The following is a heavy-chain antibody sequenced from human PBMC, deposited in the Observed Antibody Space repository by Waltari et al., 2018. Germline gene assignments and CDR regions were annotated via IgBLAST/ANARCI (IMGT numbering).Heavy chain of an antibody. CDR1: GFTFCRSA. J-gene: IGHJ4*02. V-gene: IGHV3-23*01. D-gene: IGHD4-17*01. CDR3: AKEKGVKYGALDY. Sequence: EVQLLESGGGLVQPGGSLRLSCAASGFTFCRSAMSWVRQAPGKGLEWVSAISGSGGSTYYADSVKGRFTISRDNSKNTLYLQMNSLRAEDTAVYYCAKEKGVKYGALDYWGQGTLVTVSS. CDR2: ISGSGGST.